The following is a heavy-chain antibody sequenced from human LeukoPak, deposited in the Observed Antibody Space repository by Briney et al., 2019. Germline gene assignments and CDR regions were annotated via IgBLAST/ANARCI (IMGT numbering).Heavy chain of an antibody. CDR2: ISAYNGNT. CDR3: ARFSSYSSGWYVGDY. D-gene: IGHD6-19*01. Sequence: ASVKVSCKASGYTFTSYGISWVRQAPGQGLEWMGWISAYNGNTNYAQKLQGRVTMTTDTSTSTAYMELRSLRSDDAAVYYCARFSSYSSGWYVGDYWGQGTLVTVSS. J-gene: IGHJ4*02. V-gene: IGHV1-18*01. CDR1: GYTFTSYG.